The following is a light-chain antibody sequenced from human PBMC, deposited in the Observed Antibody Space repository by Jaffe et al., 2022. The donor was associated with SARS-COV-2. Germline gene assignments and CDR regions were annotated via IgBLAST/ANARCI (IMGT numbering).Light chain of an antibody. CDR2: RDT. CDR3: QVWDSSTAWV. Sequence: SYELTQPLSVSVALGQTARITCGGNNIGSKNVHWYQQKPGQAPALVIYRDTNRPSGIPERFSGSNSGNTATLTVSRAQAGDEADYYCQVWDSSTAWVFGGGTKLTVL. V-gene: IGLV3-9*01. CDR1: NIGSKN. J-gene: IGLJ3*02.